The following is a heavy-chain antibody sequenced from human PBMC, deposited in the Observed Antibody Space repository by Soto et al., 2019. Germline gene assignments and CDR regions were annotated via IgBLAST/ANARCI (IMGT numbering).Heavy chain of an antibody. D-gene: IGHD2-2*01. V-gene: IGHV1-2*04. J-gene: IGHJ3*02. Sequence: SVKVSCKASGYTFTCFYMHWVRQGPGQGLEWMGWINPDSGGTNYAQKFQGWVTMTRDTSISTAYMELSRLRSDDTAVYYCAREGGYCSRTSCNRGAFDIWGQGTMVTVSS. CDR1: GYTFTCFY. CDR2: INPDSGGT. CDR3: AREGGYCSRTSCNRGAFDI.